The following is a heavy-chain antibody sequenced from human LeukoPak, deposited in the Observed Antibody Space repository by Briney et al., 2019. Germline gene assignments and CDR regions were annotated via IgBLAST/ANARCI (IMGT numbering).Heavy chain of an antibody. CDR3: AREFWFANAPGSWLDP. V-gene: IGHV4-30-2*01. CDR1: GDSISSGAYS. Sequence: SETLSLTCVVSGDSISSGAYSWSWIRQPPGKGLEWIGYIFHSGSTFYNPSLKSRVTISVDNSKNHFSLRLSSVTAADPAVYYCAREFWFANAPGSWLDPWGQGTLVTVSS. CDR2: IFHSGST. D-gene: IGHD3-10*01. J-gene: IGHJ5*02.